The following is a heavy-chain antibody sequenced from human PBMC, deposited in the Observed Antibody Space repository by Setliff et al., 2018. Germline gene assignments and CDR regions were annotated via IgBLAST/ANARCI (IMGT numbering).Heavy chain of an antibody. Sequence: SETLSLTCDLSGASINNYFWSWIRQPPGKGLEWIGYIYASGSTYFNPSLRSRVTISLDTSKNQLSLKLSSVTAADTAVYYCARRSHSVTDTFDSWGQGTLVTVSS. D-gene: IGHD2-21*01. CDR1: GASINNYF. J-gene: IGHJ4*02. V-gene: IGHV4-4*09. CDR2: IYASGST. CDR3: ARRSHSVTDTFDS.